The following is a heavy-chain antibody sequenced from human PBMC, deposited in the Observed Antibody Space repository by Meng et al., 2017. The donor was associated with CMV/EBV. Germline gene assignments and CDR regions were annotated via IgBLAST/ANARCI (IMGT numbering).Heavy chain of an antibody. CDR2: IYYSGSA. CDR1: GGSISSSSYY. CDR3: ARPHSANYFDY. V-gene: IGHV4-39*01. D-gene: IGHD2-15*01. J-gene: IGHJ4*02. Sequence: GSLRLSCTVSGGSISSSSYYWGWIRQPPGKGLEWIGSIYYSGSAYYNPSLKSRVTISVETSNIQFSLKLSSVTAAYTAVYYCARPHSANYFDYWGQGTLVTVSS.